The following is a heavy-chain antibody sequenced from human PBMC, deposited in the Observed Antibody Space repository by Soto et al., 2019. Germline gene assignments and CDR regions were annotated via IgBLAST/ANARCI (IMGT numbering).Heavy chain of an antibody. Sequence: QITLKESGPTLVKPTQTLTLTCTFSGFSLSSSGVGVGWIRQPPGKALEWLALIYWDNYKQYSPSLKNRFTITTVTSXNQVVLTMTKMEPVDPGTYYCARVMGSGTVGVFDYWGQGTLVTVSS. J-gene: IGHJ4*02. V-gene: IGHV2-5*02. CDR2: IYWDNYK. CDR3: ARVMGSGTVGVFDY. CDR1: GFSLSSSGVG. D-gene: IGHD6-13*01.